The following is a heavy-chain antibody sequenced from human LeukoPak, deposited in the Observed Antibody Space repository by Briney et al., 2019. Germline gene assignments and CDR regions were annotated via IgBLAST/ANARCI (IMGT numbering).Heavy chain of an antibody. CDR2: LRSKANSYAT. CDR1: GFTFSGSA. CDR3: TSTYYYASSGYYNY. D-gene: IGHD3-22*01. J-gene: IGHJ4*02. Sequence: PGGSLRLPCAASGFTFSGSAMDWVRHASGKGLEWVGRLRSKANSYATAYAPSVKGRFTISRDGSKNTAYLQMISLKTEDTAVYYCTSTYYYASSGYYNYWGQGTLVTVSS. V-gene: IGHV3-73*01.